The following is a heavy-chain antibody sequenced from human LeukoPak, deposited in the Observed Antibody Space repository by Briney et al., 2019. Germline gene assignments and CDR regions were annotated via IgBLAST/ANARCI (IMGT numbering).Heavy chain of an antibody. CDR1: GFPFIEYS. CDR3: ARDHNYAFDN. V-gene: IGHV3-48*01. CDR2: IGIDSGNT. Sequence: GGSLRLSCTASGFPFIEYSRNWVRQAPGKGLEWISYIGIDSGNTKYADSVRGRFTISTDKAKNSLYLQMNSLRVEDTAVYYCARDHNYAFDNWGQGTLVSVAS. J-gene: IGHJ4*02. D-gene: IGHD1-1*01.